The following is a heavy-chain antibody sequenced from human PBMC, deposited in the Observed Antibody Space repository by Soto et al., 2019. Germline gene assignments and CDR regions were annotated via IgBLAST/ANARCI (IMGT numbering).Heavy chain of an antibody. CDR1: GGTFSSYA. V-gene: IGHV1-69*13. Sequence: SVKVSCKASGGTFSSYAISWVRQAPGQGLEWMGGIIPIFGTANYAQKFQGRVTITADESTSTAYMELSSLRSEDTAVYYCARSGGIPDAFDIWGQGTMDTVSS. CDR3: ARSGGIPDAFDI. CDR2: IIPIFGTA. J-gene: IGHJ3*02.